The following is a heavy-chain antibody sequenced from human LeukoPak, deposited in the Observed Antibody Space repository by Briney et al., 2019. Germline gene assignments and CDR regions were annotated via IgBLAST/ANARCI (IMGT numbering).Heavy chain of an antibody. Sequence: PGESLKISCKGSGYSFTSYWIGWVRQMPGKGLEWMGIIYPGDSDTRYSPSFQGHVTISADKSITTAYLQWSSPRASDTAIYYCARNMLRGDFSLDYWGQGTLVTVSS. CDR3: ARNMLRGDFSLDY. D-gene: IGHD3-10*01. J-gene: IGHJ4*02. CDR2: IYPGDSDT. V-gene: IGHV5-51*01. CDR1: GYSFTSYW.